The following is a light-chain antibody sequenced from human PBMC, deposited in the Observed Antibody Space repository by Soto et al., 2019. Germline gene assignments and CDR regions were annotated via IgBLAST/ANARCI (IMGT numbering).Light chain of an antibody. CDR1: QSVTSNY. CDR3: QHYVTSLTT. Sequence: EIVLTQSPGTLSLSPGERATLSCGASQSVTSNYLAWYQQKPGQAPRLLIFGASIRVKGIPDRFNGSGSGTDFTLTISRLEPEDFAVYYCQHYVTSLTTFGQGTKVDIK. V-gene: IGKV3-20*01. CDR2: GAS. J-gene: IGKJ1*01.